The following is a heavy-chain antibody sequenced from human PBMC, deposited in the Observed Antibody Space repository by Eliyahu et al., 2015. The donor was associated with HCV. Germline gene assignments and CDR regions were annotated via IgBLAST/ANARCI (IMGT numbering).Heavy chain of an antibody. J-gene: IGHJ4*02. CDR1: RFTFSSYW. Sequence: VHPGSSLTLSCAASRFTFSSYWMHWVRQAPGKGLEWVANIKQDGSEKYYVDSVKGRFTISRDNAKNSLYLQMNSLRAEDTAVYYCARASSGWLFDYWGQGTLVTVSS. D-gene: IGHD6-19*01. V-gene: IGHV3-7*04. CDR2: IKQDGSEK. CDR3: ARASSGWLFDY.